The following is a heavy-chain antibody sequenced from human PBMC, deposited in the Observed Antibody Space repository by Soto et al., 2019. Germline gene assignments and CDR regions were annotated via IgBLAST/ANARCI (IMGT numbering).Heavy chain of an antibody. Sequence: EVQLLESGGGLVQPGGSLRLSCAASGFTFSSYAMSWVRQAPGKGLEWVSAISGSGGSTYYADSVKGRFTISRDNSKNTLYLQMNSLRAEDTALYYCAKDLYCSGGSCYSALDYWGHGTLVTVSS. CDR3: AKDLYCSGGSCYSALDY. J-gene: IGHJ4*01. CDR2: ISGSGGST. V-gene: IGHV3-23*01. CDR1: GFTFSSYA. D-gene: IGHD2-15*01.